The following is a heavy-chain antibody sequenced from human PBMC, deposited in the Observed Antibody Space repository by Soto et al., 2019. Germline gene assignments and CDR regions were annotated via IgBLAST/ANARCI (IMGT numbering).Heavy chain of an antibody. CDR3: ARGQVVAAQH. V-gene: IGHV4-31*03. CDR1: GDSLSTGGYY. D-gene: IGHD2-15*01. J-gene: IGHJ4*02. Sequence: SETLSLTGTVSGDSLSTGGYYWNCIRQHPGNCLELIGYVYYRGNTYYTSSLKSRVIISMDMSKNQFSLKLSSVTAADTAVYYCARGQVVAAQHWGQGTLVTVSS. CDR2: VYYRGNT.